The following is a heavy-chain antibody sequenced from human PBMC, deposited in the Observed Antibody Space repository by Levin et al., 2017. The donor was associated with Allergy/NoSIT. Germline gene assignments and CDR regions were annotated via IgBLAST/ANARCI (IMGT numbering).Heavy chain of an antibody. CDR3: VKKGGIGSGSSTGWFDP. J-gene: IGHJ5*02. D-gene: IGHD3-10*01. V-gene: IGHV3-64D*06. CDR1: GFTFSSYT. Sequence: EASVKVSCSASGFTFSSYTMHWVRQAPGKGLEYVSGTSSNGGTTYYADSVKGRFTISRDNSMDTLYLQMSSLRAEDTAVYYCVKKGGIGSGSSTGWFDPWGQGTLVTVSS. CDR2: TSSNGGTT.